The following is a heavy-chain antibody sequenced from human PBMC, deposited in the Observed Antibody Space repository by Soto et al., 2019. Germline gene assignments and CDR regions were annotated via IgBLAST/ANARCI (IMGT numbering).Heavy chain of an antibody. CDR2: ISGSGANT. CDR3: AKCACSGWYPDY. J-gene: IGHJ4*02. D-gene: IGHD6-19*01. CDR1: GFTFSSYA. V-gene: IGHV3-23*01. Sequence: EVQLLESAGGLVQPGGSLSLSCAASGFTFSSYAMRWVRQAPGKGLEWVSAISGSGANTYYADSVKGRFTISRDNSKNTLFLQLNSLRAEDTAVYYCAKCACSGWYPDYWGQGTLVTVSS.